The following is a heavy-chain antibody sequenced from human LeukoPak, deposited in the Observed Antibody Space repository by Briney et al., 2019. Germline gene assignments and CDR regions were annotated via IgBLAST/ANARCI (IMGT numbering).Heavy chain of an antibody. CDR1: GFTFSTYG. CDR2: ISSDGSNK. D-gene: IGHD3-22*01. CDR3: ARELRLLPLGIYGMDV. V-gene: IGHV3-30*03. Sequence: GGSLRLSCAASGFTFSTYGIHWVRQAPGKGLEWVAVISSDGSNKFYADSVQGRFTFSRDNSKNTLYLQMNSLRAEDTAVYYCARELRLLPLGIYGMDVWGQGTTVTVSS. J-gene: IGHJ6*02.